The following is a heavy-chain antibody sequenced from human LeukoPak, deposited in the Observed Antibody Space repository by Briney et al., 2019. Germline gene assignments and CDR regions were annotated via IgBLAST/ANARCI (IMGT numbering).Heavy chain of an antibody. CDR1: GGTFSSYA. V-gene: IGHV1-69*06. Sequence: ASVKVSCKASGGTFSSYAISWVRRAPGQGLEWMGGIIPIFGTTNYAQKFQDRVTITADKSTSTAYMELSSLRSEDTAVYYCATSKRYSNYSSYYYYYMDGWGKGTTVTVSS. CDR2: IIPIFGTT. D-gene: IGHD4-11*01. J-gene: IGHJ6*03. CDR3: ATSKRYSNYSSYYYYYMDG.